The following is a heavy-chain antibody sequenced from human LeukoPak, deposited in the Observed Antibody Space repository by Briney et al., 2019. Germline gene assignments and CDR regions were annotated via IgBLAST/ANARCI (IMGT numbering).Heavy chain of an antibody. D-gene: IGHD6-25*01. V-gene: IGHV1-2*02. CDR1: GYTFTSYG. CDR3: AREGKRLAFDY. CDR2: INPNSGGT. J-gene: IGHJ4*02. Sequence: GASVKVSCKASGYTFTSYGISWVRQAPGQGLEWMGWINPNSGGTNYAQKFQGRVTMTRDTSISTAYMELSRLRSDDTAVYYCAREGKRLAFDYWGQGTLVTVSS.